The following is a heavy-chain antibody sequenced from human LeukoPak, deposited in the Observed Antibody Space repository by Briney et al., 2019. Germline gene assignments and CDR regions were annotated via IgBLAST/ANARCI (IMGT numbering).Heavy chain of an antibody. D-gene: IGHD1-26*01. CDR3: SKDGNPGIVGPTKDYFDY. J-gene: IGHJ4*02. Sequence: PGGSLRLSCTVSGFTVSSNSMTWVRQAPGKGLEWVSAISGSGGVTYYADSVKGRFTISRDNSKNTLNLQMNSLRAEDTAVYYCSKDGNPGIVGPTKDYFDYWGQGTLVTVSS. CDR2: ISGSGGVT. V-gene: IGHV3-23*01. CDR1: GFTVSSNS.